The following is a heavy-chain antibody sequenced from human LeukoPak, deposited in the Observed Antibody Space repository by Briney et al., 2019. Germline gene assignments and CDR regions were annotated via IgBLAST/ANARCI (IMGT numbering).Heavy chain of an antibody. D-gene: IGHD4-17*01. CDR3: ARGNDYGDYGLDY. V-gene: IGHV4-4*02. CDR2: IYHSGST. Sequence: SGTLSLTCAVSGGSISSSNRWSWVRQPPGKGLEWIGEIYHSGSTNYNPSLKSRVTISVDKSKNQFSLKLSSVTAADTAVYYCARGNDYGDYGLDYWGQGTLVTVSS. J-gene: IGHJ4*02. CDR1: GGSISSSNR.